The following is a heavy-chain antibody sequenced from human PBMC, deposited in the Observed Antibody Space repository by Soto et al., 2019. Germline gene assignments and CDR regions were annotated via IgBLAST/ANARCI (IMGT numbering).Heavy chain of an antibody. CDR1: GGSFSGYY. CDR3: ARGGSSTWCTVCSYDY. Sequence: PSETLSLTCAVYGGSFSGYYWSWIRQPPGKGLEWIGEINHSGSTNYNPSLKSRVTVSVDTSKNQFSLKLNSMTAADTAVYYCARGGSSTWCTVCSYDYWGRGTLVTVSS. D-gene: IGHD6-13*01. J-gene: IGHJ4*02. CDR2: INHSGST. V-gene: IGHV4-34*01.